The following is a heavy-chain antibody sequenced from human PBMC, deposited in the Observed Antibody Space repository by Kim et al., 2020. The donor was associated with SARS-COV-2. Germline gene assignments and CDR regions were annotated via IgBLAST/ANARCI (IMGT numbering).Heavy chain of an antibody. Sequence: GGSLRLSCAASGFTFRNYWMIWVRQAPGKGLECVARINQDGSQKNYVDFVKGRFTISRDNVKNSLYLQMDSPRAEDTAVYYCARANTMDVWGQGTTVTVSS. CDR2: INQDGSQK. CDR3: ARANTMDV. V-gene: IGHV3-7*01. J-gene: IGHJ6*02. CDR1: GFTFRNYW.